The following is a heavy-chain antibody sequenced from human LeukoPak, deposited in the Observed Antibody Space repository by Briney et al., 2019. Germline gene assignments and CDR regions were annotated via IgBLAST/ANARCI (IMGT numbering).Heavy chain of an antibody. CDR3: TTASDIVVVKY. V-gene: IGHV3-15*01. CDR1: GFTFSSYS. CDR2: IKSKTYGGTT. J-gene: IGHJ4*02. D-gene: IGHD2-15*01. Sequence: GGSLRLSCAASGFTFSSYSMNWVRQAPGKGLEWVGRIKSKTYGGTTDYAAPVKGRFTISRDDSKSTLYLQMNSLKTEDTAVYYCTTASDIVVVKYWGQGTLVTVSS.